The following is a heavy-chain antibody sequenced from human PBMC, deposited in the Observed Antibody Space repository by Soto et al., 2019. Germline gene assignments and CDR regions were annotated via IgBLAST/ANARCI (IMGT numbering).Heavy chain of an antibody. CDR2: IIPIFGTA. J-gene: IGHJ4*02. CDR1: GGTFSSYA. Sequence: QVQLVQSGAEVKKPGSSVKVSCKASGGTFSSYAISWVRQAPGQGLEWMGGIIPIFGTANDAKKFQGSVTITADKSPSTDYMELSSLRYEDTDVDYCARGLGDYVSDYWGQGTLVTVSS. D-gene: IGHD4-17*01. CDR3: ARGLGDYVSDY. V-gene: IGHV1-69*06.